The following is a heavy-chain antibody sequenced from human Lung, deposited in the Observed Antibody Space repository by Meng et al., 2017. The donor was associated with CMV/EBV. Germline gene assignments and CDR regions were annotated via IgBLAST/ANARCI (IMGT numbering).Heavy chain of an antibody. CDR2: IWVDGSSK. Sequence: QVEAVESVGGVVQPGGSRRLSCGAAGLSTYGMHWVRQVPGKGLGWVAFIWVDGSSKYYADAVKGRFSISRDNSKNTLYLQMNSLRPEDTGVYYCAKDGKSGGYFDYWGQGTLVTVSS. CDR3: AKDGKSGGYFDY. D-gene: IGHD1-1*01. V-gene: IGHV3-30*02. CDR1: GLSTYG. J-gene: IGHJ4*02.